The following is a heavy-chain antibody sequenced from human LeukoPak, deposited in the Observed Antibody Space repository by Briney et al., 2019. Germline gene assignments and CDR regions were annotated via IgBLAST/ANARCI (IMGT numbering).Heavy chain of an antibody. J-gene: IGHJ3*02. V-gene: IGHV4-39*01. CDR2: IYYSGTT. CDR3: ARQSDYYGSGIDAFDI. D-gene: IGHD3-10*01. CDR1: GGSISSSSYY. Sequence: SETLSLTCTVSGGSISSSSYYWGWIRQPPGKGLEWIGTIYYSGTTYYNPSLKSRVTLSVDTSKNQFSLKLSSVTAADTAVYYCARQSDYYGSGIDAFDIWGQGTMVTVSS.